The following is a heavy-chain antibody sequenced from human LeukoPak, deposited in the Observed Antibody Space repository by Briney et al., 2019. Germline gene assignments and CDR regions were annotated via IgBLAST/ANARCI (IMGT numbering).Heavy chain of an antibody. CDR3: ARGGPEASAGLTWFDP. CDR2: IYYSGST. D-gene: IGHD1-14*01. J-gene: IGHJ5*02. CDR1: GGSISSYY. Sequence: PSETLSLTCTVSGGSISSYYWSWIRQPPGKGLEWIGYIYYSGSTNYNPSLKSRVTISVDTSKNQFSLKLSSVTAADTAVYYCARGGPEASAGLTWFDPWGQGTRVTVSS. V-gene: IGHV4-59*01.